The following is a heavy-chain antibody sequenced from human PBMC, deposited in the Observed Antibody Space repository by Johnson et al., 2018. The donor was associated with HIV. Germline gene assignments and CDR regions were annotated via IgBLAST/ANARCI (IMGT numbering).Heavy chain of an antibody. V-gene: IGHV3-20*04. J-gene: IGHJ3*02. CDR1: GFTLDDYD. D-gene: IGHD2-15*01. CDR2: FYRNGGST. CDR3: AKWTRESGSGLFDI. Sequence: VQLVESGGGVVRPGGSLRLSCEASGFTLDDYDMSWVRQVPGKGLEWVSGFYRNGGSTGYAASVKGRFTISRDNSKNTLYLQMGSLRAEDTAVYYCAKWTRESGSGLFDIWGQGTMVTVSS.